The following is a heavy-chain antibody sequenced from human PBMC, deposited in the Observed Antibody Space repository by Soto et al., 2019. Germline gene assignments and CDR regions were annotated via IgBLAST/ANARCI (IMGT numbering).Heavy chain of an antibody. D-gene: IGHD4-4*01. Sequence: EVQLVESGGGLVQPGGSLRLSCAASGFTLSGYWMSWVRQAPGKGLEWVANIKQDGSEIYYVDSVMGRFTISRDNAKNSLFLKMNSLRAEDTAVYYCLITTSAFDIWGQGTLVTVSS. V-gene: IGHV3-7*01. CDR1: GFTLSGYW. J-gene: IGHJ3*02. CDR2: IKQDGSEI. CDR3: LITTSAFDI.